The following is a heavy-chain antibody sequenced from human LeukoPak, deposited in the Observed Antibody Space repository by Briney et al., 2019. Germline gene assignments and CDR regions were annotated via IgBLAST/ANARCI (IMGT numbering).Heavy chain of an antibody. D-gene: IGHD2-15*01. CDR1: GFTFSSYW. Sequence: GGSLRLSCAASGFTFSSYWMSWVGQAPGKGLEWVANIKQDGSEKYYVDSVKGRFTISRDNAKNSLYLQMNSLRAEDTAVYYCARAYGSYVTESFDYWGQGTLVTVSS. J-gene: IGHJ4*02. CDR2: IKQDGSEK. V-gene: IGHV3-7*01. CDR3: ARAYGSYVTESFDY.